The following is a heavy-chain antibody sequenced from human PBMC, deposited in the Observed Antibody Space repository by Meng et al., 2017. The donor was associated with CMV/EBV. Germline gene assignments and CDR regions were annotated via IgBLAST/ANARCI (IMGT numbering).Heavy chain of an antibody. V-gene: IGHV4-4*07. CDR2: INTSGST. CDR3: ARDLMNCSSTSCANWFDP. CDR1: GGPISSYE. J-gene: IGHJ5*02. D-gene: IGHD2-2*01. Sequence: QEQLNEVGQVRGKAYETLSVTRALAGGPISSYEGSWNRQPAGKVVEWIVRINTSGSTNYNPSLKSRVTMSVDTSKNQFPLKLSSVTAADTAVYYCARDLMNCSSTSCANWFDPWGQGTLVTVSS.